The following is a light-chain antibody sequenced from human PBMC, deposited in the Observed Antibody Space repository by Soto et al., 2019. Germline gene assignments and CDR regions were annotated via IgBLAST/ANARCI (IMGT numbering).Light chain of an antibody. CDR1: QSVSSS. J-gene: IGKJ3*01. Sequence: EIVLTQSPATLSLSPGERATLSCRASQSVSSSLAWYQQKPGQAPRLLIYAASNRATGIPARFSGSGSGTDFTLTISSLEPEDFAVYYCQQRSNWPPFTFGPGTKVDFK. CDR3: QQRSNWPPFT. V-gene: IGKV3-11*01. CDR2: AAS.